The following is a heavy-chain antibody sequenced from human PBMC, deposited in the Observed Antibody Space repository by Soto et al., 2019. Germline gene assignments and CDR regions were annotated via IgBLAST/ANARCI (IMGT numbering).Heavy chain of an antibody. J-gene: IGHJ4*02. CDR2: IYWDDDK. Sequence: QITLKESGPTLVKPTQTLTLTCTFSGFSLSTSGVGVGWIRQPPGKALEWLALIYWDDDKRYSPSLMSRLTISKETSKNQVLRAMTHMDHVDTATYYCAHRRVDCSSGWGVGVFDYWGQGTLVTVSS. CDR1: GFSLSTSGVG. CDR3: AHRRVDCSSGWGVGVFDY. V-gene: IGHV2-5*02. D-gene: IGHD6-25*01.